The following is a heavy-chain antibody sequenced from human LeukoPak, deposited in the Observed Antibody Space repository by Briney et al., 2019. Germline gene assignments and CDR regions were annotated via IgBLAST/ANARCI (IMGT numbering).Heavy chain of an antibody. CDR2: ISHSGST. Sequence: SETLSLTCAVYGGSFSGYYWSWIRQPPGKGLEWIGEISHSGSTNYNPSLKSRVTISVDTSKNQFSLKLSSVTAADTAVYYCARGARYCSSTSCYTGGFDYWGQGTLVTVSS. V-gene: IGHV4-34*01. D-gene: IGHD2-2*02. J-gene: IGHJ4*02. CDR1: GGSFSGYY. CDR3: ARGARYCSSTSCYTGGFDY.